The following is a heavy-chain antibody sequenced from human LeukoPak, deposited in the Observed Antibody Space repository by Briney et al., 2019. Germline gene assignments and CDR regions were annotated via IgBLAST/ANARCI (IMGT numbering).Heavy chain of an antibody. J-gene: IGHJ6*03. D-gene: IGHD2-2*01. CDR3: ARGREVRGYYYMDV. V-gene: IGHV3-7*01. CDR2: IKQDGSEK. Sequence: PGGSLRLSCAASGFTFSSYWMSWVRQAPGKGLEWVANIKQDGSEKYYVDSVKGRFTISRDNAKNSLYLQMNSLRAEDTAVYYCARGREVRGYYYMDVWGKGTTVTVPS. CDR1: GFTFSSYW.